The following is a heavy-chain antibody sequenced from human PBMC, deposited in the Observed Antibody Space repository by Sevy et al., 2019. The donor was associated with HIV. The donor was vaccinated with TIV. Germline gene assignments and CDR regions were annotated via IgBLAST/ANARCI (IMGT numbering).Heavy chain of an antibody. Sequence: GGSLRLSCAASGFTFSSYTMNWVRQAPGKGLEWVSYISTTSIITYYADSVRGRFTISRDNAKNSLYLQMNSLRAEDTAVYYSARDASPYCSGGRCYFDAFDIWGQGTMVTVSS. CDR1: GFTFSSYT. V-gene: IGHV3-48*01. D-gene: IGHD2-15*01. J-gene: IGHJ3*02. CDR3: ARDASPYCSGGRCYFDAFDI. CDR2: ISTTSIIT.